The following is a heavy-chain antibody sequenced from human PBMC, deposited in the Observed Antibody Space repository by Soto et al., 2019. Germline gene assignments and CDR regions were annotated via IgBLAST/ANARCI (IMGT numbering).Heavy chain of an antibody. Sequence: HPGGSLRLSCAASGFTFSSYGMHWVRQAPGKGLEWVAVIWYDGSNKYYADSVKGRFTISRDNSKNTLYLQMNSLRAEDTAVYYCARASIQLWQYFQHWGQGTLVTVSS. V-gene: IGHV3-33*01. CDR3: ARASIQLWQYFQH. CDR2: IWYDGSNK. D-gene: IGHD5-18*01. J-gene: IGHJ1*01. CDR1: GFTFSSYG.